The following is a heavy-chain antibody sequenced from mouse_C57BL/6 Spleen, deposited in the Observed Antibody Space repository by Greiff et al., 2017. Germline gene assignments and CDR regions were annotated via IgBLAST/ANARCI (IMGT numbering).Heavy chain of an antibody. V-gene: IGHV1-61*01. CDR2: IYPSDSET. CDR1: GYTFTSYW. J-gene: IGHJ4*01. D-gene: IGHD1-1*01. Sequence: VQLQQPGAELVRPGSSVKLSCKASGYTFTSYWMDWVKQRPGQGLEWIGNIYPSDSETHYNQKFKDKATLTVDKSSSTAYMQLSSLTSEDSAVYYCARRSITTVVATGAMDYWGQGTSVTVSS. CDR3: ARRSITTVVATGAMDY.